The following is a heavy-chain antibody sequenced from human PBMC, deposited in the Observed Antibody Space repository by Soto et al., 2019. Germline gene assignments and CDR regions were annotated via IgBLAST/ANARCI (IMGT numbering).Heavy chain of an antibody. V-gene: IGHV3-11*01. CDR3: ARDREPSVYHGMSV. CDR1: GFTFSDYY. CDR2: ISNSGSTT. Sequence: VHLVESGGGLVKPGGSLRLSCAASGFTFSDYYMAWIRQAPGKGLEWVSYISNSGSTTYADSVKGRFTISRDNIKNSLYLQMNSLRAEDTAAYYCARDREPSVYHGMSVWGQGTTVIVPS. J-gene: IGHJ6*02. D-gene: IGHD1-1*01.